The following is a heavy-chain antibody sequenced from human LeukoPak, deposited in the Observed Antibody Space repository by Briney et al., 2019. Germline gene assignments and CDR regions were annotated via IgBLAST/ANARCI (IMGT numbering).Heavy chain of an antibody. CDR2: ISYDGSNK. CDR1: GFTFSSYA. V-gene: IGHV3-30-3*01. Sequence: GGSLRLSCAASGFTFSSYAMHWVRQAPGKGLEWVAVISYDGSNKYYADSVKGRFTISRDNSKNTLYLQMNSLRAEDTAVYYCARDLGSSGWLYYFDYWGQGTLVTVSS. J-gene: IGHJ4*02. D-gene: IGHD6-19*01. CDR3: ARDLGSSGWLYYFDY.